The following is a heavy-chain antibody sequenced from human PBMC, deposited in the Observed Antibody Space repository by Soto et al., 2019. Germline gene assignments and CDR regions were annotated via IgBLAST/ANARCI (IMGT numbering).Heavy chain of an antibody. J-gene: IGHJ6*02. V-gene: IGHV5-51*01. CDR3: ARAGARGKMATNRGGIYYYYGMDV. D-gene: IGHD5-12*01. Sequence: PGESLKISCKGSGYSFTSYWIGWVRQMPGKGLEWMGIIYPGDSDTRYSPSFQGQVTISADKSISTAYLQWSSLKASDTAMYYCARAGARGKMATNRGGIYYYYGMDVWGQGTTVTVSS. CDR2: IYPGDSDT. CDR1: GYSFTSYW.